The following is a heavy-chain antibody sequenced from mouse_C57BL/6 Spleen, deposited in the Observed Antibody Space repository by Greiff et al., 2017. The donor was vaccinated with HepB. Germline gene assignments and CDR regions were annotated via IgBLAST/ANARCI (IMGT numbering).Heavy chain of an antibody. J-gene: IGHJ2*01. Sequence: VQLQQSGAELVKPGASVKLSCKASGYTFTSYWMHWVKQRPGQGLEWIGMIHPNSGSTNYNEKFKSKATLTVDKSSSTAYMQRSSLTSEDSAVYYCAPTVVATDYWGQGTTLTVSS. D-gene: IGHD1-1*01. CDR2: IHPNSGST. V-gene: IGHV1-64*01. CDR1: GYTFTSYW. CDR3: APTVVATDY.